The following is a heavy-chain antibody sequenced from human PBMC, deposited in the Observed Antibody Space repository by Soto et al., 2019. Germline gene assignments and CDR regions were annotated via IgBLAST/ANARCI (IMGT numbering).Heavy chain of an antibody. Sequence: GGSLRLSCAASGFTFSSYAMSWVRQAPGKGLEWVSAISGSGGSTYYADSVKGRFTISRDNSKNTLYLQMNSLRAEDTAVYYCAKDCELQLAPSGHNWFAFWGQGTLVPGSS. CDR2: ISGSGGST. CDR3: AKDCELQLAPSGHNWFAF. J-gene: IGHJ5*01. V-gene: IGHV3-23*01. CDR1: GFTFSSYA. D-gene: IGHD6-13*01.